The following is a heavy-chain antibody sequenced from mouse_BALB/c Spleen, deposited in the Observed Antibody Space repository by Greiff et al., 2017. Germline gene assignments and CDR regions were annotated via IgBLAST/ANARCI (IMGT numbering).Heavy chain of an antibody. V-gene: IGHV1S22*01. Sequence: LQQPGSELVRPGASVKLSCKASGYTFTSYWMHWVKQRPGQGLEWIGNIYPGSGSTNYDEKFKSKATLTVDTSSSTAYMQLSSLTSEDSAVYYCTRRAYYRYDGGDFDDWGQGTTLTVSS. CDR2: IYPGSGST. CDR1: GYTFTSYW. D-gene: IGHD2-14*01. CDR3: TRRAYYRYDGGDFDD. J-gene: IGHJ2*01.